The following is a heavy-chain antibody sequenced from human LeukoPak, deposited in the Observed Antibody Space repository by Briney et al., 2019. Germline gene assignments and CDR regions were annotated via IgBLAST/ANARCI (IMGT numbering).Heavy chain of an antibody. CDR1: GGTFSSYA. J-gene: IGHJ6*03. Sequence: SVKVSCKASGGTFSSYAISWVRQAPGQGLEWMGGIIPIFGTANYAQKFQGRVTITADESTSTAYMELSSLRSEDTAVYYCAREAQGYCSSTSCSHMDVWGKGTTVTISS. CDR2: IIPIFGTA. V-gene: IGHV1-69*13. CDR3: AREAQGYCSSTSCSHMDV. D-gene: IGHD2-2*01.